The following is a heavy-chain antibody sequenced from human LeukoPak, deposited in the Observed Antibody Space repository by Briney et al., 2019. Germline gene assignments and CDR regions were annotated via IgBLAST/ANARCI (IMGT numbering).Heavy chain of an antibody. J-gene: IGHJ5*02. V-gene: IGHV3-11*04. Sequence: GGSLRFSCAASGFTFSDYYMSWIRQAPGKGLEWVSYISSSGSPIYYADSVKGRFTISRDNAKNSLYLQMNSLRAEDTAVYYCARDRLYYYDSSGFFNWFDPWGQGTLVTVSS. D-gene: IGHD3-22*01. CDR1: GFTFSDYY. CDR2: ISSSGSPI. CDR3: ARDRLYYYDSSGFFNWFDP.